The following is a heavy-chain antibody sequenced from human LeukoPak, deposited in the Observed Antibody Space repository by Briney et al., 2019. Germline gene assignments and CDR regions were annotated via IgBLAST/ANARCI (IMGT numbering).Heavy chain of an antibody. CDR2: ISSSGSTI. V-gene: IGHV3-48*01. J-gene: IGHJ6*03. D-gene: IGHD3-10*01. Sequence: GGSLRLSCAASGFTFSSYSMNWVRQAPGKGLEWVSYISSSGSTIYYADSVKGRFTISRDISKNTLYLQMNSLRAEDTAVYYCARVLSGRGSLYDYYYYMDVWGKGTTVTISS. CDR1: GFTFSSYS. CDR3: ARVLSGRGSLYDYYYYMDV.